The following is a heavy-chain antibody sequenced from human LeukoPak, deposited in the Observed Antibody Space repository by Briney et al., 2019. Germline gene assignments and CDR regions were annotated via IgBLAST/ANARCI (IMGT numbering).Heavy chain of an antibody. J-gene: IGHJ4*02. V-gene: IGHV3-7*01. D-gene: IGHD1-26*01. CDR1: GFTFSSYS. CDR2: IKQDGSEK. CDR3: ARDTRTFDY. Sequence: GGSLRLSCAASGFTFSSYSMNWVRQAPGKGLEWVANIKQDGSEKYYVDSVKGRFTISRDNAKNSLFLQMNSLRAEDTAVYYCARDTRTFDYWGQGTLVTVSS.